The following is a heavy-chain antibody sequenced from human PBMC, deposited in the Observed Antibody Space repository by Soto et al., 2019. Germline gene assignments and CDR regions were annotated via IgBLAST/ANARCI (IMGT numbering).Heavy chain of an antibody. J-gene: IGHJ4*02. CDR2: INPNSGGT. V-gene: IGHV1-2*04. D-gene: IGHD5-18*01. CDR3: ARFQDTAMVTGFDY. CDR1: GYTFTGYY. Sequence: GASVKVSCKASGYTFTGYYMHWVRQAPGQGLEWMGWINPNSGGTNYAQKFQGWVTMTRDTSISTAYMELSRLRSDDTAVYYCARFQDTAMVTGFDYWGQGTLVTVSS.